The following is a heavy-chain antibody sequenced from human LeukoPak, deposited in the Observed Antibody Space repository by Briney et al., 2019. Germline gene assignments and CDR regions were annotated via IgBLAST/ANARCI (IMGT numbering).Heavy chain of an antibody. Sequence: GGSLRLSCAASGFTFSSYAMSWVRQAPGKGLEWVSGISGSGGSTYYADSVKGRFIISRDSSKNTLYLQMNSLKAEDTAIYYCTKTLESGGGLDYWGQGTLVTVSS. CDR2: ISGSGGST. D-gene: IGHD3-3*01. J-gene: IGHJ4*02. CDR3: TKTLESGGGLDY. CDR1: GFTFSSYA. V-gene: IGHV3-23*01.